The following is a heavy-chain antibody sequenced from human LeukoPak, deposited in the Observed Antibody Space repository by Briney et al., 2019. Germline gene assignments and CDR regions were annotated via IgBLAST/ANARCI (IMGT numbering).Heavy chain of an antibody. D-gene: IGHD3-9*01. CDR3: SKWGDYDVLTGYYDSDF. Sequence: PGASLRLSCAASGFTFNNYAMSWVRQAPGKGLEWVSAILGSGSSAYYADSVKGRFTISRDNSKNSLFLQMNSLRVEDTALYYCSKWGDYDVLTGYYDSDFWGQGTLVTVSA. J-gene: IGHJ4*02. CDR1: GFTFNNYA. CDR2: ILGSGSSA. V-gene: IGHV3-23*01.